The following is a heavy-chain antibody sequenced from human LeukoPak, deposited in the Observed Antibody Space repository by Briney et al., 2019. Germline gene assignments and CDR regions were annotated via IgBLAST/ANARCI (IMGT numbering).Heavy chain of an antibody. CDR2: ISYDGSNK. CDR3: ARGPGIAAAGLAEGY. Sequence: GGSLRLSCAASGFTFSSYAMHWVRQAPGKGLEWVAVISYDGSNKYYADSVKGRFTISRDNSKNTLYLQMNSLRAEDTAVYYCARGPGIAAAGLAEGYWGQGTLVTVSS. D-gene: IGHD6-13*01. CDR1: GFTFSSYA. V-gene: IGHV3-30-3*01. J-gene: IGHJ4*02.